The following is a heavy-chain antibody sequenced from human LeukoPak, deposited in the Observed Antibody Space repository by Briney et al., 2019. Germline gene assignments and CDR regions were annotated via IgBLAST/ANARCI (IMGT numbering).Heavy chain of an antibody. CDR1: GYNFASYW. J-gene: IGHJ4*02. V-gene: IGHV5-51*01. Sequence: GESLKISCKGSGYNFASYWIGWVRQMPGKGLEWMGIIYPGDSNARYSPSFQGQVTISADKTISTTYPQWSSLKASDTAMYYCARWLGYCSSSTCYQPFDYWGQGTLVTVSS. D-gene: IGHD2-2*01. CDR3: ARWLGYCSSSTCYQPFDY. CDR2: IYPGDSNA.